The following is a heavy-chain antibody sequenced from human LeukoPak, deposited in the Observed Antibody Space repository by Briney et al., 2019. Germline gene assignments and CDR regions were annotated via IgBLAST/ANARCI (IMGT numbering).Heavy chain of an antibody. CDR3: ARDLSGWSLVATTPFDY. J-gene: IGHJ4*02. CDR1: GYTFTGYY. CDR2: INPNSGGT. Sequence: ASVKVSCKASGYTFTGYYMHWVRQAPGQGLEWMGWINPNSGGTNYAQKFQGRVTMTRDTSISTAYMELSRLRPDDTAVYYCARDLSGWSLVATTPFDYWGQGTLVTVSS. V-gene: IGHV1-2*02. D-gene: IGHD5-12*01.